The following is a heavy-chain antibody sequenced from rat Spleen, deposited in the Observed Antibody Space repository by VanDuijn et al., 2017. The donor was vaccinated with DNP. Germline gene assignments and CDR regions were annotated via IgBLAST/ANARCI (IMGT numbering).Heavy chain of an antibody. Sequence: QVQLKESGPGLVRPSRTLSLTCTVSGFSLTSYGVTWVRQPPGKGLEWIAAMSSGGKTYYNSAIKSRLSISRDTSKSQVFLKMNSLQTEDTAMYFCASLNYGSYGYWGQGVMVTVSS. CDR2: MSSGGKT. V-gene: IGHV2S8*01. CDR1: GFSLTSYG. D-gene: IGHD1-3*01. J-gene: IGHJ2*01. CDR3: ASLNYGSYGY.